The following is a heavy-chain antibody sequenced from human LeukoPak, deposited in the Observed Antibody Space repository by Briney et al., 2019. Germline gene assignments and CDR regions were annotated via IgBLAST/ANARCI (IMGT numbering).Heavy chain of an antibody. J-gene: IGHJ4*02. D-gene: IGHD3-10*01. V-gene: IGHV3-11*01. CDR3: ASASEAGYFDY. CDR2: ISSSGCTI. CDR1: GFTFSDYY. Sequence: GGSLRLSRAASGFTFSDYYMSWIRQAPGKGLEWVSYISSSGCTIYYADSVKGRFTISRDNAKNSLYLQMNSLRAEDTAVYYCASASEAGYFDYWGQGTLVTVSS.